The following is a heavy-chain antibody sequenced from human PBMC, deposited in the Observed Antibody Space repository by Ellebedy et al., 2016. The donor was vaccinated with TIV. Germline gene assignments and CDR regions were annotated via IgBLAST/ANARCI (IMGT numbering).Heavy chain of an antibody. CDR3: ARHGYDSSGYYRYFFEF. CDR2: INSDGSST. J-gene: IGHJ4*02. Sequence: GGSLRISXAASGFTFSSYWMHWVRQAPGKGLVWVSRINSDGSSTSYADSVKGRFTISRDNAKNTLYLQMNSLRAEDTAVYYCARHGYDSSGYYRYFFEFWGQGTLVTVSS. V-gene: IGHV3-74*01. CDR1: GFTFSSYW. D-gene: IGHD3-22*01.